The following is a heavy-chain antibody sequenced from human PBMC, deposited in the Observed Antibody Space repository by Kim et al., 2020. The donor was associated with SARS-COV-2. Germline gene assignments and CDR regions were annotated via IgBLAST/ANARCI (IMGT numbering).Heavy chain of an antibody. Sequence: ASVKVSCKASGYTFTSYAMHWVRQAPGQRLEWMGWINAGNGNTKYSQKFQGRVTITRDTSASTAYMELSSLRSEDTAVYYCARDVDDTTSGPFDYWGQGTLVTVSS. J-gene: IGHJ4*02. CDR3: ARDVDDTTSGPFDY. D-gene: IGHD3-9*01. CDR1: GYTFTSYA. V-gene: IGHV1-3*01. CDR2: INAGNGNT.